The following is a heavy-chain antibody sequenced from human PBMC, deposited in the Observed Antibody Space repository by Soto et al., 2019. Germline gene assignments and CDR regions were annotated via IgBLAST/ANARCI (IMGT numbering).Heavy chain of an antibody. V-gene: IGHV1-18*01. J-gene: IGHJ4*02. CDR2: ISCYDGNT. CDR3: ARGWGEY. Sequence: QVHLVQSGAEVKMPGASVKVSCKDSGYIFTNYGISWVRQDPGRGLEWLGWISCYDGNTRYAQKFQGRVTLTTDTSTSTAYMELRSLTSDDTAMYYCARGWGEYGGQGTLVTVSS. D-gene: IGHD3-16*01. CDR1: GYIFTNYG.